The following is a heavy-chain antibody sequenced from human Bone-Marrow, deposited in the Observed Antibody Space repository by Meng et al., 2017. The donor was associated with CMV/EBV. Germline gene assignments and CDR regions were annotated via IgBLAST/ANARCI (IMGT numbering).Heavy chain of an antibody. CDR2: IYYSGST. D-gene: IGHD3-3*01. CDR1: GGSISSSSYY. CDR3: ARGYYDFWSGGGLDV. J-gene: IGHJ6*02. Sequence: SETLSLTCTVSGGSISSSSYYWGWIRQPPGKGLEWIGSIYYSGSTYYNPSLKSRVTISVDTSKNQFSLRLSSVTAADTAMYYCARGYYDFWSGGGLDVWGQGTTVTVSS. V-gene: IGHV4-39*07.